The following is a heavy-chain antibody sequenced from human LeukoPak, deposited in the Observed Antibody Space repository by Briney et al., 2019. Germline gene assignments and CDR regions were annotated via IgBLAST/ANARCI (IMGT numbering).Heavy chain of an antibody. CDR3: ARSCSGGSCTPGIDY. D-gene: IGHD2-15*01. CDR2: IRGKTYDGTT. J-gene: IGHJ4*02. V-gene: IGHV3-49*04. Sequence: GGSLRLSCTASGFTFGDYAMSWVRQAPGKGLEWVGFIRGKTYDGTTEYAASVKGRFTISRDNSKNTLYLQMGSLRAEDMAVYYCARSCSGGSCTPGIDYWGQGTLVTVSS. CDR1: GFTFGDYA.